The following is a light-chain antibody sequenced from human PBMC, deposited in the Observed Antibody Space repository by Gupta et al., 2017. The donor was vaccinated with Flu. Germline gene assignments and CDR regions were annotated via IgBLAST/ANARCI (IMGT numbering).Light chain of an antibody. CDR3: STWDDSLNGRL. CDR2: GNN. Sequence: SSYNIGSNTVNWYQHVPGTAPKLVIYGNNQRPSGVPDRFSGSKSGTSASLAISGLQSDDEPDFYCSTWDDSLNGRLFGGGTKLTVL. J-gene: IGLJ3*02. V-gene: IGLV1-44*01. CDR1: SYNIGSNT.